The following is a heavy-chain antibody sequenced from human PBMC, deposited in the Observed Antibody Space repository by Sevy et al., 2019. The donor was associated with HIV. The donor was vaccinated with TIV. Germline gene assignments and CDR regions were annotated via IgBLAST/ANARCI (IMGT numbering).Heavy chain of an antibody. CDR2: ISSDGVST. V-gene: IGHV3-64D*06. J-gene: IGHJ6*02. CDR3: VKDPDYNFSRGDYGMDV. CDR1: GFSFSNSA. D-gene: IGHD3-3*01. Sequence: GGSLRLSCSGSGFSFSNSAMNWVRQTPGKGLKYVSAISSDGVSTYYTDSVRGRLTISRDNSKNTLYLQMSSLRVEDTAVYYCVKDPDYNFSRGDYGMDVWGQGTTVTVSS.